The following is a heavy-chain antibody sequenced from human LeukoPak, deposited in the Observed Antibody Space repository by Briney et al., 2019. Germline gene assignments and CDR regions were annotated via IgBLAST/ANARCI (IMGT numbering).Heavy chain of an antibody. J-gene: IGHJ4*02. V-gene: IGHV3-21*01. CDR1: GFTFSSYS. CDR2: ISSSSSYI. Sequence: PGGSLRLSCAASGFTFSSYSMNWVRQAPGKGLEWVSSISSSSSYIYYADSVKGRFTVSRDNAKNSLYLQMNSLRAEDTAVYYCAKSTWSTHYFDYWGQGTLVTVSS. CDR3: AKSTWSTHYFDY. D-gene: IGHD5/OR15-5a*01.